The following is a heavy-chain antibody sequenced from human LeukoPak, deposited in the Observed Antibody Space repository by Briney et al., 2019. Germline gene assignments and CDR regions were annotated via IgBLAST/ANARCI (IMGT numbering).Heavy chain of an antibody. Sequence: SETLSLTCTVSGGSISSGGYYWSWIRQHPGKGLEWIGYVYYSGSTYYNPSLKSRVTISVDTSENQFSLKLSSVTAADTAVYYCARGLRRGYTQLVGPHDAFDIWGQGTMVTVSS. CDR2: VYYSGST. CDR3: ARGLRRGYTQLVGPHDAFDI. CDR1: GGSISSGGYY. J-gene: IGHJ3*02. V-gene: IGHV4-31*03. D-gene: IGHD5-18*01.